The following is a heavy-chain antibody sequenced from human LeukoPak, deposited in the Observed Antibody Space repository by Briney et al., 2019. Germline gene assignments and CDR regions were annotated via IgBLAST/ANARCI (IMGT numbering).Heavy chain of an antibody. CDR3: AREGYCNSTSCEMDV. CDR1: GYTFTSYD. CDR2: MNPNSGNT. V-gene: IGHV1-8*03. D-gene: IGHD2-2*01. J-gene: IGHJ6*04. Sequence: GASVKVSCKASGYTFTSYDINWVRQATGQGLEWMGWMNPNSGNTGYAQKFQGRVTITRNTSISTAYMELSSLRSDDTAVYYCAREGYCNSTSCEMDVWGKGTTVTVSS.